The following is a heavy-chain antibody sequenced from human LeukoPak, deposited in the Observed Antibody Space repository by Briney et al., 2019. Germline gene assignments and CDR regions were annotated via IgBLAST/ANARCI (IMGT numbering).Heavy chain of an antibody. V-gene: IGHV3-23*01. J-gene: IGHJ4*02. CDR2: LSTGGDRT. CDR3: VKEGGLYNSGGYFDY. Sequence: GGSLRLSCVVSGFTFRSYAMGWVRQAPGKGLEWVSTLSTGGDRTYYAYSVKGRFTISRDTSKNTLYVEMNSLRAEDTAIYYCVKEGGLYNSGGYFDYWGQGTLVTVSS. D-gene: IGHD5-24*01. CDR1: GFTFRSYA.